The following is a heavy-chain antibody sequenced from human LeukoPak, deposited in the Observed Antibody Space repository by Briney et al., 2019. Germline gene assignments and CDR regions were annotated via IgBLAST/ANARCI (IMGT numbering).Heavy chain of an antibody. D-gene: IGHD3-22*01. CDR3: ARPKDTYYYDSSGYSSAAFDI. CDR2: INPNSGGT. V-gene: IGHV1-2*06. Sequence: ASVKVSCKASGYTFTGYYMHWVRQAPGQGLEWMGRINPNSGGTNYAQKFQGRVTMTRDTSISTAYMELSRLRSDDTAVYYCARPKDTYYYDSSGYSSAAFDIWGQGTMVTVXS. CDR1: GYTFTGYY. J-gene: IGHJ3*02.